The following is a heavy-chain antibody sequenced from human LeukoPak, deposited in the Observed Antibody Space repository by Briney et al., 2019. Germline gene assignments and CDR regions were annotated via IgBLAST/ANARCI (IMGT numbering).Heavy chain of an antibody. J-gene: IGHJ4*02. Sequence: ASVKVSCKASGYTFTSYDINWVRQATGQGLEWMGWISAYNGNTNYAQKLQGRVTMTTDTSTSTAYMELRSLRSDDTAVYYCARGFVQDGWYPSWGQGTLVTVSS. CDR2: ISAYNGNT. D-gene: IGHD6-19*01. CDR3: ARGFVQDGWYPS. CDR1: GYTFTSYD. V-gene: IGHV1-18*01.